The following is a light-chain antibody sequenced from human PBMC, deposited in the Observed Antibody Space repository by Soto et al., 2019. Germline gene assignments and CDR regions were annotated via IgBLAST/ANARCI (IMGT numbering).Light chain of an antibody. J-gene: IGKJ2*01. V-gene: IGKV1-39*01. CDR1: QSISTY. CDR2: AAS. Sequence: DVPMTQSPSSLSASVGDRVTMTCRASQSISTYLNWYQQKPGKAPKLLIYAASTLQSGVSSRFSGSGSGTDFTLTISSLQPDDFAADFCQQGYSVPYTFAQGTKLESK. CDR3: QQGYSVPYT.